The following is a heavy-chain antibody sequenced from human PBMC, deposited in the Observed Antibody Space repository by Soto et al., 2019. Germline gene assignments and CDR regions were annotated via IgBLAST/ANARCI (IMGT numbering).Heavy chain of an antibody. Sequence: SETLSLTCTVSGGSISSYYWSWIRQPPGKGLEWIGYIYYSGSTNYNPSLKSRVTISVDTSKNQFSLKLSSVTAADTAVYYCARVVKGSLVDYWGQGTLVTVSS. D-gene: IGHD2-15*01. CDR2: IYYSGST. CDR3: ARVVKGSLVDY. J-gene: IGHJ4*02. CDR1: GGSISSYY. V-gene: IGHV4-59*08.